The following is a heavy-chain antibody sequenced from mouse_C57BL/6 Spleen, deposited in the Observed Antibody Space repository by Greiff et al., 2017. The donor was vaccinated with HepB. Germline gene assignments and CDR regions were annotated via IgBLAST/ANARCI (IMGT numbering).Heavy chain of an antibody. CDR3: AREADYDYDLGAMDY. CDR2: SRNKANDYTT. V-gene: IGHV7-1*01. D-gene: IGHD2-4*01. CDR1: GFTFSDFY. J-gene: IGHJ4*01. Sequence: DVKLVESGGGLVQSGRSLRLSCATSGFTFSDFYMVWVRQAPGKGLEWIAASRNKANDYTTEYSASVKGRFIVSRDTSQSILYLQMNALRAEDTAIYYCAREADYDYDLGAMDYWCQGTSVTVSS.